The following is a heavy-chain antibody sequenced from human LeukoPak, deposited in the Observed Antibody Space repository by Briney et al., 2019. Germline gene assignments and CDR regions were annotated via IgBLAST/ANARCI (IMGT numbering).Heavy chain of an antibody. CDR1: GGSISSSSYY. V-gene: IGHV4-39*07. Sequence: SETLSLTCTVSGGSISSSSYYWGWIRQPPGKGLEGIGGIYYSGSTYYNPSLKSRVTISVDTSKNQFSLRLSSVTAADTAVYYCARARNYYDNSGYYYEGDAFDIWGQGTMVTVSS. J-gene: IGHJ3*02. CDR2: IYYSGST. CDR3: ARARNYYDNSGYYYEGDAFDI. D-gene: IGHD3-22*01.